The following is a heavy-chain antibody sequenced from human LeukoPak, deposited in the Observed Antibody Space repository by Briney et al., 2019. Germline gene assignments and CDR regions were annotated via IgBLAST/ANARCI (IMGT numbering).Heavy chain of an antibody. Sequence: PSETLSLTCTVSGGSISSYYWSWIRQPPGKGLEWIGYIYYSGSTNYNPSLKSRVTISVDTSKNQFSLKLSSVTAADTAVYYCARGAALTELGDYWGQGTLVTVSS. CDR2: IYYSGST. D-gene: IGHD1-7*01. CDR3: ARGAALTELGDY. V-gene: IGHV4-59*01. J-gene: IGHJ4*02. CDR1: GGSISSYY.